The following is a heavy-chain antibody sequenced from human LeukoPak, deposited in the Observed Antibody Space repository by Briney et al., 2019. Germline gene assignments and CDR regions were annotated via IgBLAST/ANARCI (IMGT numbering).Heavy chain of an antibody. Sequence: PGGSLRLSCGASGFTFSTYGMHWVRQAPGKGLEWGALIWYDGRDKYYADSVKGRFTISRDNSKNTLYLQMNSLRAEDTAVYYCAKVLPTGYYYDSWGRGTLVTVSS. V-gene: IGHV3-33*06. CDR2: IWYDGRDK. CDR1: GFTFSTYG. CDR3: AKVLPTGYYYDS. D-gene: IGHD3-22*01. J-gene: IGHJ5*01.